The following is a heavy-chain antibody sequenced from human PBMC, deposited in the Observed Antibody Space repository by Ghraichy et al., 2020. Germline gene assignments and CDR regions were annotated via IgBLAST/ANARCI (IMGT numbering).Heavy chain of an antibody. J-gene: IGHJ4*02. D-gene: IGHD3-3*01. V-gene: IGHV3-15*01. CDR1: GFTFSNAW. CDR2: IKSKTDGGTT. Sequence: LSLTCAASGFTFSNAWMSWVRQAPGKGLEWVGRIKSKTDGGTTDYAAPVKGRFAISRDDSKNTLYLQMNSLKTEDTAVYYCTTDIIFGVVIDYWGQGTLVTVSS. CDR3: TTDIIFGVVIDY.